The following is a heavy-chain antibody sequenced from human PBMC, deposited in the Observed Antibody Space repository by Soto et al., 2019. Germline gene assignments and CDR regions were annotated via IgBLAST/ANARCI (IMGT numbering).Heavy chain of an antibody. D-gene: IGHD6-6*01. CDR1: GGTFSSYA. V-gene: IGHV1-69*01. CDR2: IFPIFGTA. J-gene: IGHJ6*02. CDR3: ARARRVAARPYYYYGMDV. Sequence: QVQLVQSGAEVKKPGSSVKVSCKASGGTFSSYAISWVRQAPGQGLEWMGGIFPIFGTANYAQKFQGRVTITADESTSTAYMELSSLRSEDTAVYYCARARRVAARPYYYYGMDVWGQGTTVTVSS.